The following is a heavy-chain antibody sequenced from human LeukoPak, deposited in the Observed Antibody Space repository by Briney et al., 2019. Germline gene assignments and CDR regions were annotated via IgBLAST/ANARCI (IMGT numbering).Heavy chain of an antibody. CDR1: GGSISSGGYY. J-gene: IGHJ4*02. Sequence: PSETLSLTCTVSGGSISSGGYYWSWIRQHPGKGLEWIGYIYYSGSSYYNPSLRSRVTISVDTSKNHFSLKLSSVTAADTAVYYCARNRDGYNSFDYWGRGTLVTVSS. CDR3: ARNRDGYNSFDY. V-gene: IGHV4-31*03. D-gene: IGHD5-24*01. CDR2: IYYSGSS.